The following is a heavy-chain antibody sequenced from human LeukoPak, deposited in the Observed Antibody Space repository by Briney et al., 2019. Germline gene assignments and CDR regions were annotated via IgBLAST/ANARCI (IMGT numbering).Heavy chain of an antibody. V-gene: IGHV4-59*01. Sequence: PSETLSLTCTVSGDFISNYYWNWIRQSPDKGLEWIGYLYHSGSVIYNPSLKSRVDISADISKNQYSLGITSVTPADTAVYYCVRGFGSGSLFDYWGPGVLVTVTS. CDR2: LYHSGSV. J-gene: IGHJ4*02. D-gene: IGHD3-10*01. CDR3: VRGFGSGSLFDY. CDR1: GDFISNYY.